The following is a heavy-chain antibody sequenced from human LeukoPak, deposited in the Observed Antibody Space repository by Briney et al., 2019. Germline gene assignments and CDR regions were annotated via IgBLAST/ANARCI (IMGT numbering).Heavy chain of an antibody. CDR2: IYNSGST. V-gene: IGHV4-59*12. CDR3: ARLSSGSYLPDS. Sequence: SETLSLTCTVSGGSISSYYWSWIRQPPGKGLEWVGYIYNSGSTNSNPSLKSRVTMSVDTSKNQFSLKLSSVTAADTAVYYCARLSSGSYLPDSWGQGTLVTVSS. J-gene: IGHJ4*02. D-gene: IGHD3-22*01. CDR1: GGSISSYY.